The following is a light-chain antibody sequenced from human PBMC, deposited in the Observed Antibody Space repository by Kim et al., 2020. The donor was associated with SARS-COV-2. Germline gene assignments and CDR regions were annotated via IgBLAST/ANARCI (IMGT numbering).Light chain of an antibody. CDR3: QQYNRYYT. J-gene: IGKJ2*01. Sequence: DIQMTQSPSTLSASIGDRVTITCRASQSISSWLAWYQQKPGKAPKILIYKASNLESGVPSRFSGSGSGTEFTLTISSLQPDDFATYYCQQYNRYYTFGQGTKLEI. CDR2: KAS. V-gene: IGKV1-5*03. CDR1: QSISSW.